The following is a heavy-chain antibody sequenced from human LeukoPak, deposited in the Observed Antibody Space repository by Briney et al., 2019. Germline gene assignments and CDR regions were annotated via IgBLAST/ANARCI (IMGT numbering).Heavy chain of an antibody. Sequence: WASVKVSCKVSGYTLTELSMHWVRQAPGKGLEWMGGFDPEDGETIYAQKFQGRVTMTEDTSTDTAYMELSSLRSEDTAVYYCATASYDSSGYYYGNFDYWGQGTLVTVSS. J-gene: IGHJ4*02. CDR3: ATASYDSSGYYYGNFDY. V-gene: IGHV1-24*01. CDR2: FDPEDGET. D-gene: IGHD3-22*01. CDR1: GYTLTELS.